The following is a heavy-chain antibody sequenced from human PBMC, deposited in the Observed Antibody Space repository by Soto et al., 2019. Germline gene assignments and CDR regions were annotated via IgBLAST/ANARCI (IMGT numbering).Heavy chain of an antibody. CDR2: MNHSGST. J-gene: IGHJ4*02. D-gene: IGHD3-3*01. Sequence: SETLSLTCAVYGGSFSGYYWRWIGQPPGKGLEWNGEMNHSGSTNYNPSLKSRVTIPVDTSKNQFSLKLSSVTAADTAVYYFARAYYDFCSGYYFDYWGQGTLVTVSS. CDR3: ARAYYDFCSGYYFDY. V-gene: IGHV4-34*01. CDR1: GGSFSGYY.